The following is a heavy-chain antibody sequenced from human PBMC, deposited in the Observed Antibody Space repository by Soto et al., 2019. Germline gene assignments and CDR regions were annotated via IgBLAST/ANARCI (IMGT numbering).Heavy chain of an antibody. CDR2: IYYSRST. D-gene: IGHD5-18*01. Sequence: NPSETLSLTCTVSGGSFSSGSYYWSWIRQPPGKGLEWIGYIYYSRSTNYNPSLKSRVTISVDTSKYQYSLKLSSVTAADTAIYYCARDSAMVGTFDFWGRGTQVTVSS. CDR1: GGSFSSGSYY. V-gene: IGHV4-61*01. CDR3: ARDSAMVGTFDF. J-gene: IGHJ4*02.